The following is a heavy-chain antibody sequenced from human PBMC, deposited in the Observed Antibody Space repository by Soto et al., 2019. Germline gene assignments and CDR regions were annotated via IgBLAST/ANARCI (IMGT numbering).Heavy chain of an antibody. D-gene: IGHD3-3*01. J-gene: IGHJ2*01. Sequence: ASVTVSCKASGYTFTIYYMHWVRPAPGQGLEWMGWINPDSGGTKYAQKFQGGVTMTRDTSINTVYMELSRLRSDDTAVYYCAREIRSGYYKYWYFDLWGRGTLVTVSS. CDR2: INPDSGGT. V-gene: IGHV1-2*02. CDR1: GYTFTIYY. CDR3: AREIRSGYYKYWYFDL.